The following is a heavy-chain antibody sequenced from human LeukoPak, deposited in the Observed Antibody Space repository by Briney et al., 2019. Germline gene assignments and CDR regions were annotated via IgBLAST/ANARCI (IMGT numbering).Heavy chain of an antibody. CDR3: ARGDYGDFRVFYTLFDY. CDR1: GYSFTSYW. V-gene: IGHV5-51*01. D-gene: IGHD4-17*01. J-gene: IGHJ4*02. Sequence: GESLKISCKGSGYSFTSYWIGWVRQMPGKGLEWMGIIYPRDPDTRYSPSFQGQVTISADKSISTAYLQWSSLKASDTAMYYCARGDYGDFRVFYTLFDYWGQGTLDTVSS. CDR2: IYPRDPDT.